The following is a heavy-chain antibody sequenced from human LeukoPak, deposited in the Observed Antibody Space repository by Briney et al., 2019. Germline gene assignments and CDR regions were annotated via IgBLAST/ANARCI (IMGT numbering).Heavy chain of an antibody. CDR1: GFTFRSYG. CDR2: IRYDGSNK. Sequence: GGSLRLSCAASGFTFRSYGMHWVRQAPGKGLEWVAFIRYDGSNKYYADSVKGRFTISRDNSKNTLYLQMNSLRAEDTAVYYCAAIFVPLDAFDIWGQGTMVTVSS. V-gene: IGHV3-30*02. CDR3: AAIFVPLDAFDI. J-gene: IGHJ3*02.